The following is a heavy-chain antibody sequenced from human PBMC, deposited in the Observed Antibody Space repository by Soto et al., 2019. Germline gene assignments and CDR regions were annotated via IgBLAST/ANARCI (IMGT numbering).Heavy chain of an antibody. D-gene: IGHD2-2*02. CDR3: ARHEATYYTVYGLDV. Sequence: PGESLTISCKSYGYSFTTYWIAWVRQMPGKGLEWMGSIHPGESDTRYSPSFQGQVTISADRSITTAYLQWSSLKASDTAMYYCARHEATYYTVYGLDVWGQRKTVPGAS. J-gene: IGHJ6*02. CDR2: IHPGESDT. V-gene: IGHV5-51*01. CDR1: GYSFTTYW.